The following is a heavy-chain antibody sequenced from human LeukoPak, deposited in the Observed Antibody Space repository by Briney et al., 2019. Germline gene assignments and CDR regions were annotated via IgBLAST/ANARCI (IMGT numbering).Heavy chain of an antibody. J-gene: IGHJ3*02. CDR2: ISYRGST. D-gene: IGHD4-17*01. Sequence: SETLSLTCTVSGASISSYYWSWIRQPPGKGLEWITYISYRGSTNYNPSLESRVTISVDTSKNQFSLKLNSVTAADTAVYYCARHFGDYSTDAFDIWGQGTMVTVSS. CDR3: ARHFGDYSTDAFDI. V-gene: IGHV4-59*08. CDR1: GASISSYY.